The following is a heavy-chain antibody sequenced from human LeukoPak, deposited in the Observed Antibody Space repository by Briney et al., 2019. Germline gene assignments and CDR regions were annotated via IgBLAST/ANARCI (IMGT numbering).Heavy chain of an antibody. Sequence: PSETLSLTCAVSGYSITGGYYWGWIRQPPGKGLEWIGRIYYSGSTDYNPSLKSRVTISVDTSKNQFSLNLYSVIAADTAVYYCARDPGGDGDSWGQGILVTVSS. V-gene: IGHV4-38-2*02. CDR1: GYSITGGYY. CDR3: ARDPGGDGDS. D-gene: IGHD1-14*01. CDR2: IYYSGST. J-gene: IGHJ4*02.